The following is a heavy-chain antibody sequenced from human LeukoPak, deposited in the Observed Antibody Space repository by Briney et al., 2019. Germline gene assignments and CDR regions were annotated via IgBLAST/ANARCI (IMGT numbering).Heavy chain of an antibody. D-gene: IGHD3-3*01. J-gene: IGHJ4*02. CDR3: ARGPVSGLRFLEWHHIGDY. V-gene: IGHV1-2*06. CDR1: GYTFTGYY. Sequence: ASVKVSCKASGYTFTGYYMHWVRQAPGQGLEWMGRINPNSGGTNYAQKFQGRVTMTRDTSISTAYMELSSLRSEDTAVYYCARGPVSGLRFLEWHHIGDYWGQGTLVTVSS. CDR2: INPNSGGT.